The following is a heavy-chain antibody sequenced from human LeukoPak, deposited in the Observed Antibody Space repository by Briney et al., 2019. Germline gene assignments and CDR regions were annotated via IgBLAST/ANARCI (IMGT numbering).Heavy chain of an antibody. CDR2: IYSSGST. J-gene: IGHJ1*01. V-gene: IGHV4-59*01. CDR1: GGSISSYY. D-gene: IGHD6-13*01. CDR3: ARSSTWYQGYFQL. Sequence: SETLSLTCTVSGGSISSYYWSWIRQPPGKGLEWIGYIYSSGSTNYSPSLKSRVTISVDTSKNQFSLKLSSVTAADTAVFYCARSSTWYQGYFQLWGQGTLVTVSS.